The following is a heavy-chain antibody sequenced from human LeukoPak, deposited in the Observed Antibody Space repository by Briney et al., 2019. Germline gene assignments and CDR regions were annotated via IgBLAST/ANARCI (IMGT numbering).Heavy chain of an antibody. V-gene: IGHV3-15*01. Sequence: GGSLRLSCAASGITLTYDWMSWVRQAPGKGLEWVGRIKSKTYGETTDYAAPVKGRFTVSRDDSKNMVTLQMNSLKTEDTALYYCTKERYCASTTCPGAFDLWGQGTMVTVSS. CDR3: TKERYCASTTCPGAFDL. CDR2: IKSKTYGETT. J-gene: IGHJ3*01. D-gene: IGHD2-2*01. CDR1: GITLTYDW.